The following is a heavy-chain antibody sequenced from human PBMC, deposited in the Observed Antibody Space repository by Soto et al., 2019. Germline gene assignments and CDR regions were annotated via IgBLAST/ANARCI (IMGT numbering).Heavy chain of an antibody. V-gene: IGHV3-21*01. CDR1: VFTCSSYS. CDR2: ISSSSSYI. J-gene: IGHJ1*01. Sequence: WWSLRLSCSASVFTCSSYSMNWFRQAPGKGLEWVSSISSSSSYIYYADSVKGRFTISRDNAKNSLYLQMNSLRAEDTAVYYCARVSGQSTVTKDFQHWGQGTLVTVSS. D-gene: IGHD4-17*01. CDR3: ARVSGQSTVTKDFQH.